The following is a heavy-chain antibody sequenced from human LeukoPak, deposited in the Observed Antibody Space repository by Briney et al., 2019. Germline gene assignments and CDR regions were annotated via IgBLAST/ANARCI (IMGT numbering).Heavy chain of an antibody. CDR2: ISVSGGST. J-gene: IGHJ4*02. D-gene: IGHD5-24*01. V-gene: IGHV3-23*01. Sequence: GGSLRLSCAASGYTFNNYAMRWVRQAPGKGLEWVSTISVSGGSTYFADSVKGRFTVSRDNAKNTLYLQMNSLRAEDTAVYYCARRIQGMAPYYFDYWGQGTLVTVSS. CDR3: ARRIQGMAPYYFDY. CDR1: GYTFNNYA.